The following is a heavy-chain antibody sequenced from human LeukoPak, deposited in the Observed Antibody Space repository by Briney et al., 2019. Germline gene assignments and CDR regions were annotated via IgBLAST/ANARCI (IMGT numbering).Heavy chain of an antibody. D-gene: IGHD5-18*01. J-gene: IGHJ3*02. CDR2: ISYDGSNK. Sequence: GGSLRLSCAASGFTFSSYGMHWVRQAPGKGLEWVAVISYDGSNKYYADSVKGRFTISRDNSKNTLYLQMNSLRAEDTAVYYCAKNQRGYSYGYDAFDIWGQGTMVTVSS. CDR1: GFTFSSYG. V-gene: IGHV3-30*18. CDR3: AKNQRGYSYGYDAFDI.